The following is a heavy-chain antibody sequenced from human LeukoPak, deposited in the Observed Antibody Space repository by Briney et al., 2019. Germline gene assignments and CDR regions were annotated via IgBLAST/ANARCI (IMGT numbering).Heavy chain of an antibody. CDR2: LYYSGST. Sequence: SETLSLTCTVSGGSISSYYWSWIRQPPGKGLEWIGYLYYSGSTNYNPSLKSRVTISVDTSKNQFSLKLSSVTAADTAVYYCARGVDRAYYYGSGRNYFDYWGQGTLVTVSS. V-gene: IGHV4-59*01. D-gene: IGHD3-10*01. CDR3: ARGVDRAYYYGSGRNYFDY. CDR1: GGSISSYY. J-gene: IGHJ4*02.